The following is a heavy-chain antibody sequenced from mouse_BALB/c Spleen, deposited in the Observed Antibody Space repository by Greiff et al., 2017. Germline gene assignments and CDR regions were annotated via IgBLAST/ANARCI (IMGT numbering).Heavy chain of an antibody. Sequence: VQRVESGPGLVAPSQSLSITCTVSGFSLTGYGVNWVRQPPGKGLEWLGMIWGDGSTNYNSALMSRLSISKDNSKSQVFLKMNSLQTDDTAMYYCARDDSSYAYWGQGTLVTVSA. D-gene: IGHD1-1*01. CDR3: ARDDSSYAY. J-gene: IGHJ3*01. V-gene: IGHV2-6-7*01. CDR1: GFSLTGYG. CDR2: IWGDGST.